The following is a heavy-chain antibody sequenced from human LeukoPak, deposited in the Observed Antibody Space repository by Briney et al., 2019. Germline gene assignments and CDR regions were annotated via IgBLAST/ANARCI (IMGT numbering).Heavy chain of an antibody. D-gene: IGHD5-24*01. CDR3: ARARDGHINNWFDP. J-gene: IGHJ5*02. CDR1: GGSINSYY. V-gene: IGHV4-59*01. Sequence: SETLSLTCTVSGGSINSYYWSWIRQPPGKGLEWIGYIYYRGSTNYNPSLKSRVTISVDTSKNQFSLKMSSVTAADTAAYYCARARDGHINNWFDPWGQGTLVTVSS. CDR2: IYYRGST.